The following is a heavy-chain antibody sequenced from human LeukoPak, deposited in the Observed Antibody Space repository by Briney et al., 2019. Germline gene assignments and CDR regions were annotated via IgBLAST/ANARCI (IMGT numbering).Heavy chain of an antibody. J-gene: IGHJ3*02. CDR3: ARAQFVTMVRGVMDDAFDI. CDR1: GFTFSSYG. D-gene: IGHD3-10*01. CDR2: IWYDGSNK. Sequence: PGRSLRLSCAASGFTFSSYGIHWVRQAPGKGLEWVAVIWYDGSNKYYADSVKGRFTISRDNSKNTLYLQMNSLRAEDTAVYYCARAQFVTMVRGVMDDAFDIWGQGTMVTVSS. V-gene: IGHV3-33*01.